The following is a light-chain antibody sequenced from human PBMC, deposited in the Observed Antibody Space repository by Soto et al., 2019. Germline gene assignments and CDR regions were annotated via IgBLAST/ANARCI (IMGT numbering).Light chain of an antibody. CDR1: SSDVGGYNY. CDR2: EVS. Sequence: QSALTQPPSASGSPGQSVTISCTGTSSDVGGYNYVSWYQQHPGKAPKLIIHEVSKRPSGVPDRFSGSKSGNTASLTVSGLQAEDEADYYCSSYAGSSNRYVFGTGTKVTVL. CDR3: SSYAGSSNRYV. J-gene: IGLJ1*01. V-gene: IGLV2-8*01.